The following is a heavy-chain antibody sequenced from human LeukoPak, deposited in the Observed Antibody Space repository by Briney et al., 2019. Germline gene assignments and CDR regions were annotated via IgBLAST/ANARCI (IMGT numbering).Heavy chain of an antibody. V-gene: IGHV3-53*01. CDR3: ARLQYGDYYYFDY. D-gene: IGHD4-17*01. Sequence: GGSLRLSCAASGFTVSSNYMSWVRQAPGKGLEWVSVIYSGGSTYYADSVKGRFTISRDNSKNTLYLQMNSLRAEDTAVYYCARLQYGDYYYFDYWGQGTLVTVSS. CDR1: GFTVSSNY. J-gene: IGHJ4*02. CDR2: IYSGGST.